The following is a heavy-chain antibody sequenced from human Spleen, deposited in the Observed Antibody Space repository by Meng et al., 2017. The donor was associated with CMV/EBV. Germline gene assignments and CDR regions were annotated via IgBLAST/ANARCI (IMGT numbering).Heavy chain of an antibody. CDR1: GGSVSSGSFY. V-gene: IGHV4-61*01. CDR2: LYSSGNT. CDR3: ARNYCSSGGCFKYSDNWFDP. J-gene: IGHJ5*02. Sequence: SETLSLTCTVSGGSVSSGSFYWTWIRQPPGKGLEWIGCLYSSGNTNYNPSLKNRVTISLGTAKSQFTLKLRSVTAADTAFYYCARNYCSSGGCFKYSDNWFDPWGQGTLVTVSS. D-gene: IGHD2-15*01.